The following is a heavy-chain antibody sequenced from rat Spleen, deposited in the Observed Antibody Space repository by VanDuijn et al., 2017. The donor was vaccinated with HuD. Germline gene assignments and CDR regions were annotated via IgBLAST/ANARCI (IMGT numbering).Heavy chain of an antibody. CDR2: ITNTGGST. J-gene: IGHJ3*01. Sequence: EVQLVESGGGLVQPGRSLKLSCVASGFTFNNYWMTWIRQAPGKGLEWVAPITNTGGSTYSPDSVKGRFTISRDNAKSTLYLQMDSLRSEDTATYYCTTRPYYSSLNWFPYWGQGTLVTVSS. D-gene: IGHD1-2*01. CDR1: GFTFNNYW. V-gene: IGHV5-31*01. CDR3: TTRPYYSSLNWFPY.